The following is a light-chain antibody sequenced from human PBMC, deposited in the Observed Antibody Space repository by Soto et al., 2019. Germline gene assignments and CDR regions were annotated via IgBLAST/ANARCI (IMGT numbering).Light chain of an antibody. CDR3: CSYAGTTTWV. Sequence: QSVLTQPASVSGSPGQSITISCTGTSSDVGSHNFVSWYQQRPGKAPKLMMFEVTKRPSGVSSRFSASKSGNTASLTISGVQAEDEADYYCCSYAGTTTWVFGGGTKVTVL. CDR1: SSDVGSHNF. J-gene: IGLJ2*01. V-gene: IGLV2-23*02. CDR2: EVT.